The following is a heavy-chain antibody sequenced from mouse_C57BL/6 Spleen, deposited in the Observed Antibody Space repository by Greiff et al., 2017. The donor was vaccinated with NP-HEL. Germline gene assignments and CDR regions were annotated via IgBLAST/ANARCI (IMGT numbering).Heavy chain of an antibody. V-gene: IGHV1-18*01. CDR2: INPNNGGT. CDR1: GYTFTDYN. J-gene: IGHJ1*03. CDR3: ARGHYYGSSYWYFDV. D-gene: IGHD1-1*01. Sequence: EVQLQQSGPELVKPGASVKIPCKASGYTFTDYNMDWVKQSQGKSLEWIGDINPNNGGTIYNQKFKGKATLTVDKSSSTAYMELRSLTSEDTAVYYCARGHYYGSSYWYFDVWGTGTTVTVSS.